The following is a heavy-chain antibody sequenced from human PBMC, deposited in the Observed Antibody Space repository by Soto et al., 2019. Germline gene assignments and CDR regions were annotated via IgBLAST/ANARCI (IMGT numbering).Heavy chain of an antibody. CDR2: ISGSGGST. CDR1: GFTFSSYA. CDR3: AKDSVYCSSTSCPFDY. V-gene: IGHV3-23*01. D-gene: IGHD2-2*01. J-gene: IGHJ4*02. Sequence: QPGGSLRLSCAASGFTFSSYAMSWVRQAPGKGLEWVSAISGSGGSTYYADSVKGRFTISRDNSKNTLYLQMNSLRAEDTAGYYCAKDSVYCSSTSCPFDYWGQGTLVTVSS.